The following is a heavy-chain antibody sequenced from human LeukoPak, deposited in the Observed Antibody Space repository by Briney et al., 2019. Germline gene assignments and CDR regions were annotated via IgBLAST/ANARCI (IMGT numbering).Heavy chain of an antibody. Sequence: GGSLRLSCAASGFSFSSFGIHWVRQAPGKGLEWVAVISYDGSNKYYGDSVKGRFTISRDNSKNTLYLQMNSLRAEDTAVYYCAKWVYYDILTGYYPDYWGQGTLVTVSS. D-gene: IGHD3-9*01. CDR3: AKWVYYDILTGYYPDY. V-gene: IGHV3-30*18. J-gene: IGHJ4*02. CDR2: ISYDGSNK. CDR1: GFSFSSFG.